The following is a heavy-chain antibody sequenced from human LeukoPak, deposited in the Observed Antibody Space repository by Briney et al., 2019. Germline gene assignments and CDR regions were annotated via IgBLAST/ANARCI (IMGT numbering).Heavy chain of an antibody. V-gene: IGHV4-59*02. CDR1: GDSVTTYY. CDR2: VYYSGSA. CDR3: ARGRETYYDFWSGKKSGYYYGMDV. J-gene: IGHJ6*02. Sequence: SETLSLTCTVSGDSVTTYYWSWIRQPPGKGLEWLGYVYYSGSATYNPSLKSRVTISVDTSKNQFSLKLSSVTAADTAVYYCARGRETYYDFWSGKKSGYYYGMDVWGQGTTVTVSS. D-gene: IGHD3-3*01.